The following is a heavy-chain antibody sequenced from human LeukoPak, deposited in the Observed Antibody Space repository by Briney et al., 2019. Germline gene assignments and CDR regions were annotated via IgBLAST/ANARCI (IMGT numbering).Heavy chain of an antibody. CDR1: GGSISSYY. CDR3: ARVSLGTGTTAYYYYMDV. CDR2: IYYSGST. Sequence: SETLSLTCTVSGGSISSYYWSWIRQPPGKGLEWIGYIYYSGSTNYNPSLKRRVTISVDTSKNQFSLKLGSVTAADTAVYYCARVSLGTGTTAYYYYMDVWGKGTTVTVSS. J-gene: IGHJ6*03. D-gene: IGHD3-16*02. V-gene: IGHV4-59*01.